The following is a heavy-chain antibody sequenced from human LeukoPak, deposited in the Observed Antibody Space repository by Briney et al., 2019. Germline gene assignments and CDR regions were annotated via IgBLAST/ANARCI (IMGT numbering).Heavy chain of an antibody. Sequence: GGSLRLSCVVSGFTFSPYSMNWVRQAPGKGLEWVAYFSGRTSTIYYADSVYGRFTISRDNAKNSLYLQMNSLRPDDTAFYYCAKATGDWYFDLWGRGTLVTVSS. V-gene: IGHV3-48*01. D-gene: IGHD7-27*01. CDR2: FSGRTSTI. J-gene: IGHJ2*01. CDR1: GFTFSPYS. CDR3: AKATGDWYFDL.